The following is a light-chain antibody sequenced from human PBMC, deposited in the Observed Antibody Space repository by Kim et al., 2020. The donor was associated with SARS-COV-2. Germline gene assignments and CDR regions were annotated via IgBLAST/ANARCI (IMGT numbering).Light chain of an antibody. V-gene: IGKV1-5*03. CDR3: QQYNTYSVT. CDR1: QNINSW. J-gene: IGKJ5*01. Sequence: ASVGNSVTFTCRASQNINSWLAWYQQKPGKAPKLLIYWASTLESGVPSRFSGSGSGTEYTLTINSLQPDDFGTYYCQQYNTYSVTFGQGTRLEIK. CDR2: WAS.